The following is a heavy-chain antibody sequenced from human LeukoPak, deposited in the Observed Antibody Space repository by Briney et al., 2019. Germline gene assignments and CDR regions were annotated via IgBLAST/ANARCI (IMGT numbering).Heavy chain of an antibody. CDR3: AKQGSSSWSSYYYYGMDV. D-gene: IGHD6-6*01. V-gene: IGHV3-21*04. CDR1: GFTFSSYS. CDR2: ISSSSSYI. J-gene: IGHJ6*02. Sequence: GGSLRLSCAASGFTFSSYSMNWVRQAPGKGLEWVSSISSSSSYIYYADSVKGRFTISRDNAKNSLYLQMNSLRGEDTALYSCAKQGSSSWSSYYYYGMDVWGQGTTVTVSS.